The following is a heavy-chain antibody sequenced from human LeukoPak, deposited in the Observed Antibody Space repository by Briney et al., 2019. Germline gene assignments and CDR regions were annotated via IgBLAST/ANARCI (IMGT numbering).Heavy chain of an antibody. J-gene: IGHJ2*01. CDR3: ARRLWYFDL. CDR2: IYHSGST. CDR1: GFSISSGGYS. V-gene: IGHV4-30-2*01. Sequence: SQTLFLTCAVSGFSISSGGYSWSWIRQPPGKGLEWSGYIYHSGSTYYNPSLKSRVTISVDRSKNQFSLKLSSVTAADTAVYYCARRLWYFDLWGRGTLVTVSS.